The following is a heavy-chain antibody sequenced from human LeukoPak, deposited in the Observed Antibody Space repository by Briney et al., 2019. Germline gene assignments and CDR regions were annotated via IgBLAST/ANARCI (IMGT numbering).Heavy chain of an antibody. CDR3: ARAGRDYGDYHWFVP. Sequence: PGGSLRLSCAASGFTFSTYGIHWVRQAPGKGLEWVAAISHDGSNKYYADSVKGRFTISRDNSKNTLYLQMNSLRVEDTAVYYCARAGRDYGDYHWFVPWGQGTLVTVSS. J-gene: IGHJ5*02. V-gene: IGHV3-30*04. CDR2: ISHDGSNK. CDR1: GFTFSTYG. D-gene: IGHD4-17*01.